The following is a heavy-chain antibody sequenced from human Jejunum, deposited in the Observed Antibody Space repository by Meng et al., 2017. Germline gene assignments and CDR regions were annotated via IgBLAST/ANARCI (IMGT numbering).Heavy chain of an antibody. CDR1: GITFTGYT. CDR2: ISNSGGYI. CDR3: ARVGLTVAFDI. J-gene: IGHJ3*02. V-gene: IGHV3-21*01. D-gene: IGHD2-21*02. Sequence: GESLKISCAASGITFTGYTMDWVRQAPGRGLEWVASISNSGGYIYYADSVKGRFTISRDNAKTALFLQMNSLTDEETAVYYCARVGLTVAFDIWGQGTVVTVSS.